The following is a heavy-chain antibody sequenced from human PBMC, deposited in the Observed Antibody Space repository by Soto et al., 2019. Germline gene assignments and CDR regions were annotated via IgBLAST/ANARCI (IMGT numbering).Heavy chain of an antibody. CDR2: ISYDGSNK. CDR1: GFTFSSYG. D-gene: IGHD3-9*01. Sequence: SLRLSCAASGFTFSSYGMHWVRQAPGKGLEWVAVISYDGSNKYYADSVKGRFTISRDNSKNTLYLQMNSLRAEDTAVYYCAKDGRYYDILTGYSKRKATYYYYGMDVWGQGTTVTVSS. V-gene: IGHV3-30*18. J-gene: IGHJ6*02. CDR3: AKDGRYYDILTGYSKRKATYYYYGMDV.